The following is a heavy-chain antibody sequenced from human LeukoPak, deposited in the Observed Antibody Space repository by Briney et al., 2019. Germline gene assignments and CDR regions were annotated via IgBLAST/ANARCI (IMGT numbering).Heavy chain of an antibody. CDR3: ARDPYNNSPFDY. J-gene: IGHJ4*02. CDR2: IYTSGST. V-gene: IGHV4-4*07. CDR1: GGSINNYF. D-gene: IGHD4-11*01. Sequence: SETLSLTCTVSGGSINNYFWSWIRQPAGKGLGWIGRIYTSGSTNYNPSLKSPVTMSIDTSKNQFSLKVTSVTDADTAVYYCARDPYNNSPFDYWGQGILVTVSS.